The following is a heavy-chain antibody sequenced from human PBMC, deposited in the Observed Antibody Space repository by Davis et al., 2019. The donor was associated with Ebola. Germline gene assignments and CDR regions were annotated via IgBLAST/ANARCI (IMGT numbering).Heavy chain of an antibody. J-gene: IGHJ6*03. CDR3: ARAGGYSYYYYYYYMDV. Sequence: ASVKLSCKASGYTFTSYGISWVRQAPGQGLEWMGWISAYNGNTNYAQKLQGRVTMTTDTSTSTAYTELRSLRSDDTAVYYCARAGGYSYYYYYYYMDVWGKGTTVTVSS. CDR2: ISAYNGNT. V-gene: IGHV1-18*04. D-gene: IGHD3-22*01. CDR1: GYTFTSYG.